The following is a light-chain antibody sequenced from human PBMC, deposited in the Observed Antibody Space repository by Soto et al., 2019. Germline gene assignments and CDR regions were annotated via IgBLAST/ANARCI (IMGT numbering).Light chain of an antibody. Sequence: EIVVTQSPATLSVSPGERVTLSCRASQSVSNNLAWYQQKPGQAPRLLIYGAFTRATGIPARFSGSGSGTEFTLTISSLQSEDFAVYYCQQYNNWPVGTFGQGTKVAIK. J-gene: IGKJ1*01. CDR1: QSVSNN. V-gene: IGKV3-15*01. CDR2: GAF. CDR3: QQYNNWPVGT.